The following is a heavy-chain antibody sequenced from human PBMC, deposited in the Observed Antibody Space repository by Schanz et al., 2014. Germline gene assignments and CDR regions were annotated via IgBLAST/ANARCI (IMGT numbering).Heavy chain of an antibody. D-gene: IGHD2-15*01. CDR2: IIPILGIA. CDR3: AKESEIVVVVGTSMSGDFHH. Sequence: QLQLVQSGAEVKKPGSSVKVSCKASGGTFSTYPINWLRQAPGQGLEWMGRIIPILGIANYAQKFQGRVTITADKSTFTAYMDVSSLRSEDTAVYFCAKESEIVVVVGTSMSGDFHHWGEGTRVAVSS. CDR1: GGTFSTYP. J-gene: IGHJ1*01. V-gene: IGHV1-69*04.